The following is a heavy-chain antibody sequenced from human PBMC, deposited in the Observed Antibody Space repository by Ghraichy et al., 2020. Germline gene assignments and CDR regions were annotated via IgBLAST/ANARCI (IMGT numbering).Heavy chain of an antibody. D-gene: IGHD4-11*01. V-gene: IGHV3-48*02. CDR3: ARLRTDMTTVSRFDY. CDR1: GFTFSSYS. CDR2: ISSSSSTI. J-gene: IGHJ4*02. Sequence: GESLNISCAASGFTFSSYSMNWVRQAPGKGLEGVSYISSSSSTIYYADSVKGRFTISRDNAKNSLYLQMNSLRDEDTAVYYCARLRTDMTTVSRFDYWGQGTLVTVSS.